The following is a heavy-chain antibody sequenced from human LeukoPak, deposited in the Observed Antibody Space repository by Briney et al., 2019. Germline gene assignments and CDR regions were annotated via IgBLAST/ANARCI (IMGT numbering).Heavy chain of an antibody. V-gene: IGHV4-61*02. CDR2: IYTSGST. CDR1: GGSFSSGSYY. D-gene: IGHD2-21*01. CDR3: ARGGGDWGFHQSDY. Sequence: SETLSLTCTVSGGSFSSGSYYWSWIRQPAGKGLEWIGRIYTSGSTNYNPSLKMRVTISVDTSKHQFSLKLSSVTAADTAVYYCARGGGDWGFHQSDYWGQGTLVTVSS. J-gene: IGHJ4*02.